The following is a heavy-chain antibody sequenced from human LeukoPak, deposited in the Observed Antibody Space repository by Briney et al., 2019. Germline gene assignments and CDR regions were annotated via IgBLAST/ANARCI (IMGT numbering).Heavy chain of an antibody. CDR3: ARLLTILGTFDY. V-gene: IGHV4-39*01. CDR1: GGSISSSSYS. CDR2: IYYSGST. J-gene: IGHJ4*02. D-gene: IGHD3-9*01. Sequence: SETLSLTCTVSGGSISSSSYSWGWIRQPPGKGLEWIGSIYYSGSTYYNPSLKSRVTISVDTSKSQFALKLSSVTAADTAVYYCARLLTILGTFDYWGQGTLVTVSS.